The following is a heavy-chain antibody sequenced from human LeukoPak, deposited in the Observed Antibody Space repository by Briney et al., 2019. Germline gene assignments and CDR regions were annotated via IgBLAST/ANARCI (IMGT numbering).Heavy chain of an antibody. CDR3: ARSLGIGPVDY. CDR1: GGSFSGYY. CDR2: INHSGST. J-gene: IGHJ4*02. D-gene: IGHD7-27*01. V-gene: IGHV4-34*01. Sequence: PSETLSLTCSVSGGSFSGYYWTWIRQIPGKGLEWIGEINHSGSTTYNPSLKSRVTISVDTSKNQSSLKLSSVTAADTAVYYCARSLGIGPVDYWGQGTLVTVSS.